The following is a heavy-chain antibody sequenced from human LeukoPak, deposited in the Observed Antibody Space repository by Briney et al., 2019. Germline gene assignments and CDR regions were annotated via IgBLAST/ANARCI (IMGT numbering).Heavy chain of an antibody. CDR1: GFTFSSYA. J-gene: IGHJ4*02. D-gene: IGHD7-27*01. CDR3: AKPSNPFSGVAPPFFAS. Sequence: PGGSLRLSCAASGFTFSSYAIHWVRQAPGKGLEWVAVISYDGNNKYYADSVKGRFTISRDNSKNTLYLQMNSLRADDTAVYYCAKPSNPFSGVAPPFFASWAQEPRVTVSS. V-gene: IGHV3-30-3*02. CDR2: ISYDGNNK.